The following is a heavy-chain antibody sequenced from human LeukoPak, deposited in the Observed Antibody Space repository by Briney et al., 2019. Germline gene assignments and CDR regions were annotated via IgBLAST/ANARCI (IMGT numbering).Heavy chain of an antibody. J-gene: IGHJ4*02. CDR2: IYTGGNT. CDR1: GDSITSGDSY. CDR3: ARISEDDY. Sequence: PSETLSLTCSVSGDSITSGDSYWTWIRQPAGKGLEWIGRIYTGGNTNYNPSLKSRVTMSVDTPKTQFSLNLASVTAADTAVYYCARISEDDYWGQGTLVTVSS. V-gene: IGHV4-61*02.